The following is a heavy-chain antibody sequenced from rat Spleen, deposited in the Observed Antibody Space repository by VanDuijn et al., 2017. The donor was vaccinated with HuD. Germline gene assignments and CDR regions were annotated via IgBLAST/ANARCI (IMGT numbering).Heavy chain of an antibody. CDR2: MKYDGDT. CDR1: GFSLMDYS. D-gene: IGHD1-11*01. Sequence: QVQLKESGPGLVQPSQTLSLTCTVSGFSLMDYSVHWVRQPPGKGLEWMGRMKYDGDTYYNSALKSRLSISRDTSKSQVFLNMNSLQTDDTAIYFCARSYGGYTQHWFAYWGQGTLVSVSS. CDR3: ARSYGGYTQHWFAY. V-gene: IGHV2S30*01. J-gene: IGHJ3*01.